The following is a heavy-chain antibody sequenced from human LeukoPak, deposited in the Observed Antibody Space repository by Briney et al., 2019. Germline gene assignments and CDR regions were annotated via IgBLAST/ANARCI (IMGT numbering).Heavy chain of an antibody. J-gene: IGHJ6*03. Sequence: GGSLRLSCAASGFTFSDYYMSWIRQAPGKGLEWVSYISSSGSTIYYADSVKGRFTISRDNAKNSLYLQMNSLRAEDTAVYYCARVTDGYCSSTSCYDYYYYYYMDVWGKGTTVTVSS. V-gene: IGHV3-11*04. D-gene: IGHD2-2*01. CDR1: GFTFSDYY. CDR3: ARVTDGYCSSTSCYDYYYYYYMDV. CDR2: ISSSGSTI.